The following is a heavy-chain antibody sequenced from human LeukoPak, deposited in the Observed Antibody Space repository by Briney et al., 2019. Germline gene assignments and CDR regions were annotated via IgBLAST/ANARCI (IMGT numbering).Heavy chain of an antibody. J-gene: IGHJ4*02. CDR2: IYTSGST. Sequence: SETLSLTCSVSGGSISGYQWTWXRQAAGKGLEWIGRIYTSGSTDYNPSLKSRVTMSVDTSKNEFSLKLSSVTAADTAVYHCARLSSSSSPEDYWGQGTLVTVSS. V-gene: IGHV4-4*07. CDR3: ARLSSSSSPEDY. CDR1: GGSISGYQ. D-gene: IGHD2-2*01.